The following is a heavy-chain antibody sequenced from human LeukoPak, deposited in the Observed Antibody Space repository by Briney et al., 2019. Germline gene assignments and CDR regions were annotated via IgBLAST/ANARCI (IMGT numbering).Heavy chain of an antibody. CDR2: INPNSGGT. D-gene: IGHD3-10*01. CDR1: GYTFTGYY. J-gene: IGHJ6*03. V-gene: IGHV1-2*02. Sequence: ASVKVSCKASGYTFTGYYMHWVRQAPGQGLEWMGWINPNSGGTNYAQKFQGRVTMTRDTSISTAYMELSRLRSDDTAVYYCARETQFGELLPTYYYYYYMDVWGKGTTATISS. CDR3: ARETQFGELLPTYYYYYYMDV.